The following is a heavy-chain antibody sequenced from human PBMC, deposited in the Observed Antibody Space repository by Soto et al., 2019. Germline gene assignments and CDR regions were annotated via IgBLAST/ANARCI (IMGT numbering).Heavy chain of an antibody. Sequence: GGXLRLSCAASGFTFSSYSMNWVRQAPGKGLEWVSSISSSSSYIYYADSVKGRFTISRDNAKNSLYLQTNSLRAEDTAVYYCARVTLVGATHADAFAIWGQETMVTVSS. J-gene: IGHJ3*02. V-gene: IGHV3-21*01. D-gene: IGHD1-26*01. CDR3: ARVTLVGATHADAFAI. CDR1: GFTFSSYS. CDR2: ISSSSSYI.